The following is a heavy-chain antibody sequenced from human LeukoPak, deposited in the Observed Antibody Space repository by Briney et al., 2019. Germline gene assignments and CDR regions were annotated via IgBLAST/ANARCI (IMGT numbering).Heavy chain of an antibody. V-gene: IGHV1-69*13. CDR2: IIPIFDSP. CDR3: ARWGPSTLDYYFYY. D-gene: IGHD3/OR15-3a*01. CDR1: GGTFVGYG. J-gene: IGHJ4*02. Sequence: GASVKVSCKASGGTFVGYGISWVGLAPAQGLEWMGGIIPIFDSPNYAQKFLGRLSITADESTGKDYMELSSLKSDDTAMYYCARWGPSTLDYYFYYWGQGTLVTVSS.